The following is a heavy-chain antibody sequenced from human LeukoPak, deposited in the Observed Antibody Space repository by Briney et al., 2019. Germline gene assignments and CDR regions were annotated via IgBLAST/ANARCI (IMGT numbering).Heavy chain of an antibody. D-gene: IGHD3-10*01. CDR2: ISAYNGNT. CDR3: ARVKLWFGELSPRHYYMDV. Sequence: GASVKVSCKASGYTFTSYGISWVRQAPGQGLEWMGWISAYNGNTNYAQKLQGRVTMTTDTSTSTAYMELRSLRSDDTAVYYCARVKLWFGELSPRHYYMDVWGKGTTVTVSS. J-gene: IGHJ6*03. V-gene: IGHV1-18*01. CDR1: GYTFTSYG.